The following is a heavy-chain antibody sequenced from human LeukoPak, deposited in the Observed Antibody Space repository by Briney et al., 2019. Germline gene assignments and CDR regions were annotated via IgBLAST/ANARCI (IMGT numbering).Heavy chain of an antibody. CDR1: GYTFTSYD. D-gene: IGHD2/OR15-2a*01. Sequence: ASVNVSCKASGYTFTSYDINWVRKPPGQGLEWLGWMNPNSGNTAYAKTFQGSATITTNTPLSTAYMELSSRRSVYTAVYYCVIIVASGGCWGQGTPVTVSS. V-gene: IGHV1-8*01. J-gene: IGHJ4*02. CDR2: MNPNSGNT. CDR3: VIIVASGGC.